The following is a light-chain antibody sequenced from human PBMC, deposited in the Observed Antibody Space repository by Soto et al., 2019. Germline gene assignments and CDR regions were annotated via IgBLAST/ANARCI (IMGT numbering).Light chain of an antibody. J-gene: IGLJ3*02. Sequence: SYELTQPSSVSVSPGQTARITCSGDVLAKKYARWFQQKPGQAPVLVIYKDSERPSGIPERFSGSSSGTTVTLTISGAQVEDEADYYCYSAADNHWVFGGGTKLT. CDR3: YSAADNHWV. V-gene: IGLV3-27*01. CDR2: KDS. CDR1: VLAKKY.